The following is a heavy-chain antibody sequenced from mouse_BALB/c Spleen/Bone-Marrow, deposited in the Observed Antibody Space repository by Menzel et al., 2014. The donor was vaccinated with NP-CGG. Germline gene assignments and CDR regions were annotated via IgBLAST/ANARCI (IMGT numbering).Heavy chain of an antibody. J-gene: IGHJ2*01. CDR3: ARESIYYYGSTLDY. Sequence: VKLVESGAELVRPGVSVKISCKGSGYTFXDYAMHWVKQSHAKSLEWIGVISTYYGDASYNQKFKGKATMTVDKSSSTAYMELARLTSEDSAIYYCARESIYYYGSTLDYWGQGTTLTVSS. CDR2: ISTYYGDA. CDR1: GYTFXDYA. D-gene: IGHD1-1*01. V-gene: IGHV1S137*01.